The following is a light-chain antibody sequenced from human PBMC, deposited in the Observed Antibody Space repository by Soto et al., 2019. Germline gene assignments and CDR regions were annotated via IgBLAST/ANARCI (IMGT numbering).Light chain of an antibody. V-gene: IGLV1-40*01. CDR3: QSYDSGLSGFVI. CDR2: GNN. J-gene: IGLJ2*01. CDR1: SSNIGTGYD. Sequence: QAVVTQPPSVSGAPGQRVTISCTGSSSNIGTGYDVHWYQQLPGTAPKLLIYGNNNRPSGVPDRFSGSKSGTSASLAITGLQAEDEADYYCQSYDSGLSGFVIFGGGTKLTVL.